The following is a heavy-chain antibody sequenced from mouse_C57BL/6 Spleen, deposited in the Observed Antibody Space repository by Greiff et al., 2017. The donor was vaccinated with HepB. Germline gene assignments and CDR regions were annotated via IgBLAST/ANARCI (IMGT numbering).Heavy chain of an antibody. CDR1: GYTFTSYW. CDR2: IYPGNSDT. D-gene: IGHD1-1*01. Sequence: EVKLQESGTVLARPGASVKMSCKTSGYTFTSYWMHWVKQRPGPGLEWIGAIYPGNSDTSYNQKFKGKAKLTAVTSASTAYMELSSLTNEDSAVYYCTRGYYGRGAASWFAYWGQGTLVTVSA. CDR3: TRGYYGRGAASWFAY. J-gene: IGHJ3*01. V-gene: IGHV1-5*01.